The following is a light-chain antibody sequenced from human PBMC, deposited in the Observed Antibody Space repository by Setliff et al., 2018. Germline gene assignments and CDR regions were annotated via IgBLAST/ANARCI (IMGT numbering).Light chain of an antibody. Sequence: DIQLTQSPSFLSASVGDRVITTCRASQDISNFFAWYRQKPGKAPKILIWGASHLQSGVPSRFSGDRSGAEYTLTINFLQPEDFATYYCQQLISFPLTFGGGTKVDIK. CDR2: GAS. CDR1: QDISNF. V-gene: IGKV1-9*01. J-gene: IGKJ4*01. CDR3: QQLISFPLT.